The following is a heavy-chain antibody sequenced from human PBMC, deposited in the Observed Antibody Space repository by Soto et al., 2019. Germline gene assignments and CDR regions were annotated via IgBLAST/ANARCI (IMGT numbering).Heavy chain of an antibody. J-gene: IGHJ2*01. D-gene: IGHD2-21*01. V-gene: IGHV3-23*01. Sequence: EVQLLESGGGLVQPGGSLGLSCVAYGFTFSIYAMSWVRHVPGKGPEWVSVINGRGSPTFYADSVKGRFTISRDNSKNTLYLQMNSLRAEDTAIYYCAKHIEGAGNWYFDLSGRGTLVAVSS. CDR3: AKHIEGAGNWYFDL. CDR1: GFTFSIYA. CDR2: INGRGSPT.